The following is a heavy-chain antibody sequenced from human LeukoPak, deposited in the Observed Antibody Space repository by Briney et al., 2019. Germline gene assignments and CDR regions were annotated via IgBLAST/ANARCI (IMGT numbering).Heavy chain of an antibody. CDR2: ISYDGSNK. D-gene: IGHD3-9*01. V-gene: IGHV3-30*04. J-gene: IGHJ6*04. CDR3: ARDVGYFDWAHLSYGVDV. CDR1: GFTFSSYA. Sequence: GRSLRLACAASGFTFSSYAMHWVRQAPGKGLEWVAVISYDGSNKYYADSVKGRFTISRDNSKNTLYLQMNSLRAEDTAVYYCARDVGYFDWAHLSYGVDVWGKGTTVTVSS.